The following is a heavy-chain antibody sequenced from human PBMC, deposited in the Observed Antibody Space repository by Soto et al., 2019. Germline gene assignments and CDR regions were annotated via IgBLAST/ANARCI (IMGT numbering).Heavy chain of an antibody. V-gene: IGHV3-23*01. J-gene: IGHJ4*02. D-gene: IGHD3-3*01. Sequence: PGGSLRLSCAASRVTLNNYAMSWVRQAPGKGLEWVSAISGSAERTYYADSVKGRFTISRDNSKNTLYLQMNSLRAEDTAVYYCSKDMYYDFWSASAYDYWGQGTLVTVSS. CDR3: SKDMYYDFWSASAYDY. CDR2: ISGSAERT. CDR1: RVTLNNYA.